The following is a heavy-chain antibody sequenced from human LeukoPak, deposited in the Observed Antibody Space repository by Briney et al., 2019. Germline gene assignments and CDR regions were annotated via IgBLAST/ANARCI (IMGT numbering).Heavy chain of an antibody. D-gene: IGHD6-19*01. J-gene: IGHJ4*02. V-gene: IGHV3-7*01. Sequence: GGSLRLSCTASGFSLSNHYMRWIRQAPGKGLEWVANINEDGSNKWHLGSVKGRFTVSRDNARNSLYLQMNSLRVEDTAVYYCTRVIVAVPGYFDYFDFWGQGVLVTVSS. CDR1: GFSLSNHY. CDR3: TRVIVAVPGYFDYFDF. CDR2: INEDGSNK.